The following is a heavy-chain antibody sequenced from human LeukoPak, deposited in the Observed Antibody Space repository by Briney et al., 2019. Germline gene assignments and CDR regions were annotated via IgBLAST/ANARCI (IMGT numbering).Heavy chain of an antibody. CDR3: ARGYSYVRPDAFDM. V-gene: IGHV1-2*02. D-gene: IGHD5-18*01. J-gene: IGHJ3*02. CDR1: GYTFTGYY. Sequence: WASVKVSCKASGYTFTGYYMHWVRQAPGQGLEWMGWINPNSGGTNYAQKFQGRVTMTRDTSISTAYMELSRLRSDDTAVYYCARGYSYVRPDAFDMWGQGRMVTVSS. CDR2: INPNSGGT.